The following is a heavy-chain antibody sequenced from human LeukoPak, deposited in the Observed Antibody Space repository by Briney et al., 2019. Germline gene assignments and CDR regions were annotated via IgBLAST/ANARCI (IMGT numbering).Heavy chain of an antibody. Sequence: PGGSLRLSCAVSGFTFSKAWMSWVRQAPGKGLEWVSAISGSGGSTYYADSVKGRFTISRDNSKNTLYLQMNSLRAEDTAVYYCAKGEGLLRYFDWLLDYWGQGTLVTVSS. V-gene: IGHV3-23*01. CDR3: AKGEGLLRYFDWLLDY. CDR2: ISGSGGST. CDR1: GFTFSKAW. D-gene: IGHD3-9*01. J-gene: IGHJ4*02.